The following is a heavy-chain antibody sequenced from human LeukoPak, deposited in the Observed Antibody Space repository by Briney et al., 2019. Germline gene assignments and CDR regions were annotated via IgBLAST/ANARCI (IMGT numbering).Heavy chain of an antibody. CDR2: IYSGGST. CDR3: ARQKSRSNFQH. Sequence: PGGSLRLSCAASGFTVSSNYMSWVRQAPGKGLEWVSVIYSGGSTHYADSVKGRFTISRDNSKNTLYLQMNSLRAEDTAVYYCARQKSRSNFQHWGQGTLVTVSS. D-gene: IGHD1-14*01. J-gene: IGHJ1*01. CDR1: GFTVSSNY. V-gene: IGHV3-53*01.